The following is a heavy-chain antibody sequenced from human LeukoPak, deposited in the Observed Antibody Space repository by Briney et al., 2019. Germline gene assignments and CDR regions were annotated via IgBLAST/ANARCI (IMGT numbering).Heavy chain of an antibody. J-gene: IGHJ5*02. CDR2: ISYDGSNK. CDR1: GFTFSSYG. Sequence: GGSLRLSCAASGFTFSSYGMHWVRQAPGKGLEWVAVISYDGSNKYYADSVKGRFTISRDNSKNTLYLQMNSLRAEDTAVYYCAKDQDGDNVGGQYNWFDPWGQGTLVTVSS. CDR3: AKDQDGDNVGGQYNWFDP. V-gene: IGHV3-30*18. D-gene: IGHD4-17*01.